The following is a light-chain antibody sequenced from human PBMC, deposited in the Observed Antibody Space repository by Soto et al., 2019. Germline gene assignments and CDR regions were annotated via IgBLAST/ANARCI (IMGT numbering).Light chain of an antibody. Sequence: EIVLTQAPSTLSLSPGERATLSCRPSQSVTRSFLACYQHEPGHAPRRLSYGPSNRSTDIPARFSSRVSGTDFTLPISSLEPEDFAVYYCQKRSNWPPFTFGQGTRLEIK. CDR2: GPS. V-gene: IGKV3-11*01. CDR3: QKRSNWPPFT. J-gene: IGKJ5*01. CDR1: QSVTRSF.